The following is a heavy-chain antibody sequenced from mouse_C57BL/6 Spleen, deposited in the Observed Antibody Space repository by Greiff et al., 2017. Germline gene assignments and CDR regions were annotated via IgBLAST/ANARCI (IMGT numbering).Heavy chain of an antibody. CDR1: GYTFTSYW. D-gene: IGHD4-1*01. Sequence: QVQLQQPGAELVRPGSSVKLSCKASGYTFTSYWMDWVKQRPGQGLEWIGNIYPSDSETHYNQKFKDKATLTVDKSSSTAYMQLSSLTSEDSAVYYCARLTGSPYWYCDVWGTGTTVTVSS. J-gene: IGHJ1*03. CDR3: ARLTGSPYWYCDV. V-gene: IGHV1-61*01. CDR2: IYPSDSET.